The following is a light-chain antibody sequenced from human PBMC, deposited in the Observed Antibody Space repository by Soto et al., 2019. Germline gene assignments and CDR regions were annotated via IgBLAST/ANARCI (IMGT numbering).Light chain of an antibody. CDR2: DAS. V-gene: IGKV1-33*01. J-gene: IGKJ2*02. CDR1: QDITHY. Sequence: IQMTQSPSSLSASVGDRVTITCQASQDITHYLIWYQQKPGKAPKLLIYDASSLGTGVSSRFSGSGSGTHFTLTISRLQPEDIATYYCQQFDSVPCTFGQGTKLEIK. CDR3: QQFDSVPCT.